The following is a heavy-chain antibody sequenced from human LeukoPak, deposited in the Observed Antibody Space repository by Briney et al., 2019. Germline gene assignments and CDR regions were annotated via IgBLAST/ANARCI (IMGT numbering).Heavy chain of an antibody. CDR1: GGSISSYY. CDR3: ARGYGPAPDAFDI. Sequence: RPSETLSLTCTVSGGSISSYYWSWIRQPPGKGLEWIGYIYYSGSTSYNPSLKSRVTISVDTSKNQFSLKLSSVTAADTAVYYCARGYGPAPDAFDIWGQGTMVTVSS. D-gene: IGHD3-16*01. CDR2: IYYSGST. V-gene: IGHV4-59*01. J-gene: IGHJ3*02.